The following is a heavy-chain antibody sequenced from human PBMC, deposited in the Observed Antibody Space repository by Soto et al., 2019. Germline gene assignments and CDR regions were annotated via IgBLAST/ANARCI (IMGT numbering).Heavy chain of an antibody. CDR1: GFTFSSYG. CDR2: IWYDGSNK. Sequence: SLRLSCAASGFTFSSYGMHWVRQAPGKGLEWVAVIWYDGSNKYYADSVKGRFTISRDNSKNTLYLQMNSLRAEDTAVYYCARGSLGYGMDVWGQGTTVTVSS. J-gene: IGHJ6*02. CDR3: ARGSLGYGMDV. D-gene: IGHD2-15*01. V-gene: IGHV3-33*01.